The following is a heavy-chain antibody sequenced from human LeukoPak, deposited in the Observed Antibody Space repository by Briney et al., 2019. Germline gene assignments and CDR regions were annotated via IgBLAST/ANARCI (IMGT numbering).Heavy chain of an antibody. Sequence: GGSLRLSCVASGFTLSSYNMKWVRQAPGKEPEWVSAVSSSSDYIYYADSVRGRFTISRDNAKNSLYLQMNSLRAEDTALYYCARDIVGATGDAFDIWGQGTMVTVSS. D-gene: IGHD1-26*01. CDR1: GFTLSSYN. CDR2: VSSSSDYI. J-gene: IGHJ3*02. CDR3: ARDIVGATGDAFDI. V-gene: IGHV3-21*01.